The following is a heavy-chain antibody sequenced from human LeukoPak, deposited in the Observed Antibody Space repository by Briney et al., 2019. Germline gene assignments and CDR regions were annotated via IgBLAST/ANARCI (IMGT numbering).Heavy chain of an antibody. CDR2: IIPTFGTA. V-gene: IGHV1-69*01. CDR1: GGTFSSYA. J-gene: IGHJ6*04. CDR3: ARDRGTMVRGSGMDV. Sequence: SVKVSCKASGGTFSSYAISWVRQAPGQGLEWMGGIIPTFGTANYAQKFQGRVTITADESTSTAYMELSSLRSEDTAVYYCARDRGTMVRGSGMDVWGKGTTVTVSS. D-gene: IGHD3-10*01.